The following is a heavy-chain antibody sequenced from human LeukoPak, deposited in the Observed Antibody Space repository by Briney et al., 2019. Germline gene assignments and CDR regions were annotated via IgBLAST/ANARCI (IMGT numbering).Heavy chain of an antibody. J-gene: IGHJ3*02. CDR1: GYTFTGYY. CDR2: INPNSGGT. CDR3: ARVFRVPYDAFDI. Sequence: ASVKVSCKASGYTFTGYYMHWVRQAPGQGLEWMGRINPNSGGTNYAQKFQGRVTMTRDTSISTAYMELSRLRSDDTAVYYWARVFRVPYDAFDIWGQGTMVTVSS. D-gene: IGHD3-10*01. V-gene: IGHV1-2*06.